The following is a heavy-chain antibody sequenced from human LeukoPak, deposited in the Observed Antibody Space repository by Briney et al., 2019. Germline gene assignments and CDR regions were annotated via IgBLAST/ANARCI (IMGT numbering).Heavy chain of an antibody. CDR2: IYHSGST. Sequence: SETLSLTCTVSGYSISSGYYWGWIRQPPGKGLEWIGSIYHSGSTYYNPSLKSRVTISVDTSKNQFSLKLSSVTAADTAVYYCARDGGEMATVDYYMDVWGKGTTVTVSS. J-gene: IGHJ6*03. D-gene: IGHD5-24*01. CDR3: ARDGGEMATVDYYMDV. CDR1: GYSISSGYY. V-gene: IGHV4-38-2*02.